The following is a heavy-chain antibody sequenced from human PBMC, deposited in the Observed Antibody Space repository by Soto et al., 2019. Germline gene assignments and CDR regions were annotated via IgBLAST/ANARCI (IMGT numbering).Heavy chain of an antibody. V-gene: IGHV4-39*01. J-gene: IGHJ6*02. CDR3: ACIFSGGYGYGFYYYGMDV. CDR1: GGSISSSSYY. Sequence: PSETLSLTCTVSGGSISSSSYYWGWIRQPPGKGLEWIGSICYSGSTYYNPSLKSRVTISVDTSKNQFSLKLSSVTAADTAVYYCACIFSGGYGYGFYYYGMDVWGQGTTVTVSS. CDR2: ICYSGST. D-gene: IGHD5-18*01.